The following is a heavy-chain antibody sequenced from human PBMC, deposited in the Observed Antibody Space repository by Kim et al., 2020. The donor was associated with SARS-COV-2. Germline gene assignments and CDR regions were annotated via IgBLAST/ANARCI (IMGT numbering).Heavy chain of an antibody. Sequence: GGSLRLSCAASGFTFGDYAMHWVRQAPGKGLEWVSGISWNSGSIGYADSVKGRFTISRDNAKNSLYLQMNSLRAEDTALYYCAKDVLPIAVAGTGFDPWGQGTLVTVSS. V-gene: IGHV3-9*01. D-gene: IGHD6-19*01. CDR1: GFTFGDYA. J-gene: IGHJ5*02. CDR2: ISWNSGSI. CDR3: AKDVLPIAVAGTGFDP.